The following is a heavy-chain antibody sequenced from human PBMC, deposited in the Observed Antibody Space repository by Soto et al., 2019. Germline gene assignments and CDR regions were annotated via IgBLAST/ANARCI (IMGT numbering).Heavy chain of an antibody. J-gene: IGHJ6*02. D-gene: IGHD3-10*01. V-gene: IGHV3-9*01. CDR3: AKDAITMVRGVISYYGMDV. CDR1: GFTFDDYA. Sequence: EVPLVESGGGLVQPGRSLRLSCAASGFTFDDYAMHWVRQAPGKGLEWVSGISWNSGSIGYADSVKGRFTSSRDNAXTXLXXQMNSLRAECTALYYCAKDAITMVRGVISYYGMDVWGQGTTVTVSS. CDR2: ISWNSGSI.